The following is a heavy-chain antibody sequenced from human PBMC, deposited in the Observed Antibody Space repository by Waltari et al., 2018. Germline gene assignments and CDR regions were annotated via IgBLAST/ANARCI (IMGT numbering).Heavy chain of an antibody. CDR1: GGSISSSSYY. CDR3: ARAPYGDFPFDY. D-gene: IGHD4-17*01. J-gene: IGHJ4*02. CDR2: IYYSGST. Sequence: QLQLQESGPGLVKPSETLSLTCTVSGGSISSSSYYWGWTRQPPGKGLEWIGSIYYSGSTYYNPSLKSRVTISVDTSKNQFSLKLSSVTAADTAVYYCARAPYGDFPFDYWGQGTLVTVSS. V-gene: IGHV4-39*01.